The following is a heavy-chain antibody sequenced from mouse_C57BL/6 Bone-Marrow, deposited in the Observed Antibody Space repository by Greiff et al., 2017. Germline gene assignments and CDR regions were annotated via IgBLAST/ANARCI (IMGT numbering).Heavy chain of an antibody. CDR3: AREGWLLPYYFDY. CDR1: GYTFTSYW. V-gene: IGHV1-50*01. CDR2: IDPSDSYT. D-gene: IGHD2-3*01. Sequence: VKQSCKASGYTFTSYWMQWVKQRPGQGLEWIGEIDPSDSYTNYNQKFKGKATLTVDTSSSTAYMQLSSLTSEDSAVYYCAREGWLLPYYFDYWGQGTTLTVSS. J-gene: IGHJ2*01.